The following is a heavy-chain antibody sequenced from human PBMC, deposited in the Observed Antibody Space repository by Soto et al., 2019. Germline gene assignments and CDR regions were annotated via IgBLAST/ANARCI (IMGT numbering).Heavy chain of an antibody. Sequence: QVQLVQSGAEVKKPGASVKVSCKASGYTFTSYDINWVRQATGHGLEWMGWMNPNSGNTGYAQKFQGRVTMTRNTSISTAYMELSSLRSEDTAVYYCASRAGTTYYYYYGMDVWGQGTTVTVSS. V-gene: IGHV1-8*01. CDR1: GYTFTSYD. CDR3: ASRAGTTYYYYYGMDV. CDR2: MNPNSGNT. D-gene: IGHD1-7*01. J-gene: IGHJ6*02.